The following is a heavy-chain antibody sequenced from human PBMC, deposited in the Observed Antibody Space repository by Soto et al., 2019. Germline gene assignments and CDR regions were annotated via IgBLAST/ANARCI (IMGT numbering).Heavy chain of an antibody. CDR3: ARRYGYSFDY. J-gene: IGHJ4*02. CDR1: GGSISSYY. Sequence: QVQLQESGPGLVKPSETLSLTCTVSGGSISSYYWSWIRQPPGKGLELIGYIYYSGSTNYNPSLPSRVTISVDTSKHPFSLKLSSVTAADTAVYYCARRYGYSFDYWGQGTLVTVSS. CDR2: IYYSGST. D-gene: IGHD1-1*01. V-gene: IGHV4-59*08.